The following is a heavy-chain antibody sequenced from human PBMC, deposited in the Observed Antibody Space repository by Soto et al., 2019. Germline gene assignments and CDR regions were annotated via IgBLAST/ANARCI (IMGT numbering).Heavy chain of an antibody. CDR1: GFTFSNYW. J-gene: IGHJ4*02. V-gene: IGHV3-74*01. CDR2: INSDGSST. CDR3: ARDAPLSGYDEFDY. Sequence: GGSLRLSCAASGFTFSNYWMHWVRQAPGKGLVWVSRINSDGSSTSYADSVKGRFTISRDNAKNTLYLQMNSLRAEDTAVYYCARDAPLSGYDEFDYWGQGTLVTVSS. D-gene: IGHD5-12*01.